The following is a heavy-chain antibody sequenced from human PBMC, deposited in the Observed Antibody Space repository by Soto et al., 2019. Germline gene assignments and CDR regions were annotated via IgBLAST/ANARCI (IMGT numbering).Heavy chain of an antibody. D-gene: IGHD6-13*01. CDR1: DDSITRYH. CDR3: ARLSPLILAGTSYYHSMDV. V-gene: IGHV4-59*12. J-gene: IGHJ6*02. CDR2: THYSGST. Sequence: SETLSLTCTVSDDSITRYHCSWIRRPPGKGLEWIGYTHYSGSTNYNPSLMSRLTMSVDSSRNQFSPNLRSVTAADTAVYYCARLSPLILAGTSYYHSMDVWGQGAPVTVSS.